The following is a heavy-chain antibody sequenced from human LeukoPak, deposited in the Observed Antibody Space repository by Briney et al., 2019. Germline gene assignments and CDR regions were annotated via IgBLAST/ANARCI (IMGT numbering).Heavy chain of an antibody. CDR1: GFTLRSYT. J-gene: IGHJ4*02. D-gene: IGHD3/OR15-3a*01. CDR2: IRSKAYGGTT. Sequence: GGSLRLSCAASGFTLRSYTMNWVRQAPGKGLEWVGFIRSKAYGGTTEYAASVKGRFTFSRDDSKSIAYLQMNSLKTEDTAVYYCTREVSGLFDYWGQGTLVTVSS. CDR3: TREVSGLFDY. V-gene: IGHV3-49*02.